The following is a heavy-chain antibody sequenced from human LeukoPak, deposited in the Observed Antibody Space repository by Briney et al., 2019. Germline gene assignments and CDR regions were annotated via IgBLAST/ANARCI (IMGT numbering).Heavy chain of an antibody. V-gene: IGHV4-59*01. Sequence: SETLSLTCTVSGGSISSYYWSWIRQPPGKGLEWVGYIYYSGSTNYNPSLKSRVTISVDTSKNQFSLKLSSVTAADTAVYYCARAPCGGDCYYLDYWGQGTLVTVSS. CDR3: ARAPCGGDCYYLDY. J-gene: IGHJ4*02. CDR2: IYYSGST. D-gene: IGHD2-21*02. CDR1: GGSISSYY.